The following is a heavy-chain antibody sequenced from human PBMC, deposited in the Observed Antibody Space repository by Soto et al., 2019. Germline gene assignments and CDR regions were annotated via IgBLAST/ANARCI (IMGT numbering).Heavy chain of an antibody. CDR1: GYSFISYL. Sequence: GESLKISRKGFGYSFISYLIGWVRQMPGKGLEWMGIIYPGDLDTRYSPSFQGHVTISADKSVSTAYLQWGSLKASDTAMYYCARGIVVVSATNAFDLWGQGTMVTVSS. J-gene: IGHJ3*01. CDR3: ARGIVVVSATNAFDL. CDR2: IYPGDLDT. D-gene: IGHD2-21*02. V-gene: IGHV5-51*01.